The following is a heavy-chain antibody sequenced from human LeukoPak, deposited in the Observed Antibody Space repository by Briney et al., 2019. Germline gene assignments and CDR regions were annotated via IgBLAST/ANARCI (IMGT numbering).Heavy chain of an antibody. CDR2: IRRDGSRT. V-gene: IGHV3-74*01. J-gene: IGHJ6*03. CDR3: AREAGYDFWSGYYNPDAHYYYYYMDV. Sequence: TGEALRLSCAGHGFTFSYYYMERVRQTPAKVLLWVSSIRRDGSRTGYAESVKGRFTISRDNAKNPLYLQMNSLRAECTAVYYCAREAGYDFWSGYYNPDAHYYYYYMDVWGKGTTVTVSS. CDR1: GFTFSYYY. D-gene: IGHD3-3*01.